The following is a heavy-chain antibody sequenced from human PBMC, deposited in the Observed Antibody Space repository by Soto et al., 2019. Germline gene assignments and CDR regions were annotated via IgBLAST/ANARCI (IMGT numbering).Heavy chain of an antibody. CDR2: IIPIFGTA. CDR3: ARDEYGGTYYYSMDV. V-gene: IGHV1-69*12. Sequence: VQLVQSGAEVKKPGSSVKVSCKASGGTFSSYAISWVRQAPGQGLEWMGGIIPIFGTANYAQKFQGRVTITADEYPRTDYMELASLRSEATAVDYCARDEYGGTYYYSMDVGGQGNTVTVSS. D-gene: IGHD2-15*01. CDR1: GGTFSSYA. J-gene: IGHJ6*02.